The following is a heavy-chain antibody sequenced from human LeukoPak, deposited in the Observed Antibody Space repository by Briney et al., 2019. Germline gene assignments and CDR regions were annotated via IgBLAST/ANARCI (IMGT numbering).Heavy chain of an antibody. CDR2: ISWNSGSI. J-gene: IGHJ4*02. Sequence: GRSLRLSCAASGFTFDDYAMHWVRQAPGKGLEWVSGISWNSGSIGYADSVKGRFTISRDNAKNSLHLQMNSLRAEDTALYYCAKGNGIAVAGTPDYWGQGTLVTVSS. CDR3: AKGNGIAVAGTPDY. D-gene: IGHD6-19*01. V-gene: IGHV3-9*01. CDR1: GFTFDDYA.